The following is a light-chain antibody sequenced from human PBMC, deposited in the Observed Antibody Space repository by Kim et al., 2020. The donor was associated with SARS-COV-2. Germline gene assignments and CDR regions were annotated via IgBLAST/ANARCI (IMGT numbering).Light chain of an antibody. Sequence: SPGEKAPLPCRASQSVSSNLAWYQQKPGQAPRLLIYGASTRATGIPARFSGSGSGTEFTLTISSLQSEDFAVYYCQQYNNWPPEDSFGQGTKLEI. CDR3: QQYNNWPPEDS. CDR2: GAS. CDR1: QSVSSN. J-gene: IGKJ2*03. V-gene: IGKV3-15*01.